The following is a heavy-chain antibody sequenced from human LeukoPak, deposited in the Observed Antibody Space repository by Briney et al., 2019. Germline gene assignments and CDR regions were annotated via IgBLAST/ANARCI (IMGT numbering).Heavy chain of an antibody. CDR2: VQYDGSNR. CDR1: GFTFSSYG. J-gene: IGHJ4*02. V-gene: IGHV3-30*02. Sequence: PGGSLRLSCAASGFTFSSYGMHWVRQAPGKGLEWVAIVQYDGSNRYYADSVKGRFTISRDNSKNTLYLQMNSLRTEDTAVYYCAKEKSYKTTIMRGHFDYWGQGTLVTVFS. D-gene: IGHD3-9*01. CDR3: AKEKSYKTTIMRGHFDY.